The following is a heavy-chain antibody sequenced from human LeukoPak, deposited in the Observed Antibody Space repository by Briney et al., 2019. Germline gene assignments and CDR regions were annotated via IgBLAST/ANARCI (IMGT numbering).Heavy chain of an antibody. CDR2: ISGSGGST. CDR3: AKDMKAAWYFDY. D-gene: IGHD2-15*01. CDR1: GFTFNNYA. Sequence: GGSLRLSCAASGFTFNNYAMSWVRQAPGKGLQWVSAISGSGGSTYYADSVKGRFTISRDNSKNTLFLQMNSLKAEDTAVYYCAKDMKAAWYFDYWGQGTLVTVSS. V-gene: IGHV3-23*01. J-gene: IGHJ4*02.